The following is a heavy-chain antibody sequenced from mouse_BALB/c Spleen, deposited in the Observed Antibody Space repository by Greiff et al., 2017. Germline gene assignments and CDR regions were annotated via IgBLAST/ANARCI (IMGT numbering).Heavy chain of an antibody. CDR1: GFAFSSYD. Sequence: EVKLVESGGGLVKPGGSLKLSCAASGFAFSSYDMSWVRQTPEKRLEWVAYISSGGGSTYYPDTVKGRFTISRDNAKNTLYLQMSSLKSEDTAMYYCARQGDGYSLDYWGQGTTLTVSS. D-gene: IGHD2-3*01. V-gene: IGHV5-12-1*01. CDR2: ISSGGGST. J-gene: IGHJ2*01. CDR3: ARQGDGYSLDY.